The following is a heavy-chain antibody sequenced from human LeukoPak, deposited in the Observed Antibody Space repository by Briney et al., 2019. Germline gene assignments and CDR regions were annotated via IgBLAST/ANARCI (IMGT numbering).Heavy chain of an antibody. CDR1: GYTFTSYG. V-gene: IGHV1-18*01. J-gene: IGHJ5*02. Sequence: ASVKVSCKASGYTFTSYGISWVRQAPGQGLEWMGWISACDGNTNYAQKLQGRVTMTTDTSTSTAYMELRSLRSDDTAVYYCARVQDYDFWSGHNWFDPWGQGTLVTVSS. CDR3: ARVQDYDFWSGHNWFDP. CDR2: ISACDGNT. D-gene: IGHD3-3*01.